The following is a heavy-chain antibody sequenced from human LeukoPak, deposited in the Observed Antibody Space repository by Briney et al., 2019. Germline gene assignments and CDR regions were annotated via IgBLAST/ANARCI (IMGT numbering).Heavy chain of an antibody. CDR1: GGSISSYY. CDR2: IYYSGST. CDR3: ARTTQHYYGSGPGKVFDY. D-gene: IGHD3-10*01. J-gene: IGHJ4*02. Sequence: PSETLSLTCTVSGGSISSYYWSWIRQPPGKGLEWIGYIYYSGSTNYNPSLKSRVTISVDTSKNQFSLKLSSVTAADTAVYYCARTTQHYYGSGPGKVFDYWGQGTLVTVS. V-gene: IGHV4-59*01.